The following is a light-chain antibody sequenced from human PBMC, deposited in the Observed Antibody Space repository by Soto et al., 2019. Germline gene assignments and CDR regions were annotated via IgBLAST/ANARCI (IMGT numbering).Light chain of an antibody. V-gene: IGLV2-14*01. CDR1: GSDISAYNY. CDR3: RSYPRNNFYV. J-gene: IGLJ1*01. Sequence: QSALAQPASVSGSPGQSITISCTGTGSDISAYNYVSWYQQHPGKAPKLMIYEVGDRPSGLSNRFSGSKSGNTASLTISRLQAEYEADYYCRSYPRNNFYVFGNGTKVT. CDR2: EVG.